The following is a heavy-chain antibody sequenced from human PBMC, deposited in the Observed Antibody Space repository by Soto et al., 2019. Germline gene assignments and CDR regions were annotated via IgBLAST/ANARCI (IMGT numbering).Heavy chain of an antibody. CDR1: GYTFTGYY. CDR3: ARDLYNWNDDNAFDI. Sequence: ASVKVSCKASGYTFTGYYMHWVRQAPGQGLEWKGWINPNSGGTNYAQKFQGWVTMTRDTSISTAYMELSRLRSDDTAVYYCARDLYNWNDDNAFDIWGQGTMVTVSS. J-gene: IGHJ3*02. D-gene: IGHD1-1*01. CDR2: INPNSGGT. V-gene: IGHV1-2*04.